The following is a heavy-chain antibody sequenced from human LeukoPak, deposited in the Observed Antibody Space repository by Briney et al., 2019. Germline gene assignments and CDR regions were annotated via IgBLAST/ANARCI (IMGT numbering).Heavy chain of an antibody. CDR1: GYSFTSYW. CDR3: ARIVLSDSSGYYYIDY. J-gene: IGHJ4*02. D-gene: IGHD3-22*01. V-gene: IGHV5-51*01. CDR2: IYPGDSDT. Sequence: RGESLKISCKGFGYSFTSYWIGCVRQMPGKGLEWMGIIYPGDSDTRYSPSFQGQVTISADKSISTAYLQWSSLKASDAAMYYCARIVLSDSSGYYYIDYWGQGTLVTVSS.